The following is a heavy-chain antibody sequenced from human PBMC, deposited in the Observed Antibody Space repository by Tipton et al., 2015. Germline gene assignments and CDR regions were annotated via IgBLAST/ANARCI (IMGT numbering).Heavy chain of an antibody. J-gene: IGHJ5*02. CDR3: ARDRDVGATNYFDP. D-gene: IGHD1-26*01. Sequence: TLSLTCTVSGGSISTYYWSWIRQPPGKGLEWIGYIYYSGSTNYNPSLESRATISLDTAKNQFSLKMRSVTSADTAVYYCARDRDVGATNYFDPWGQGTLVTVSS. CDR2: IYYSGST. CDR1: GGSISTYY. V-gene: IGHV4-59*01.